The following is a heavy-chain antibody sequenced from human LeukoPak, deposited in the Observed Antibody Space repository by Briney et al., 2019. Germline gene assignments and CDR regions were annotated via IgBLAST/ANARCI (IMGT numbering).Heavy chain of an antibody. D-gene: IGHD6-19*01. V-gene: IGHV3-74*01. CDR2: INSGGSST. CDR3: ARAGEPWLNSFAS. CDR1: RFAFSGYL. J-gene: IGHJ1*01. Sequence: GGSLRLFCAASRFAFSGYLMHWVRQSPGKGLVWVSRINSGGSSTTYAESVKVRLSIAGDNAKNTLYLQLNSLRADDTAVSHSARAGEPWLNSFASWARGTLVTVSS.